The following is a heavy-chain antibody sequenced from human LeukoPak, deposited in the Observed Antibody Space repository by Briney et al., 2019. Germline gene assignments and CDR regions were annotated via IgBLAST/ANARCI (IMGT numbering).Heavy chain of an antibody. D-gene: IGHD2-2*02. J-gene: IGHJ4*02. CDR1: GFTFSSYA. CDR3: AKSPSRRSPATAIRYFDY. V-gene: IGHV3-23*01. Sequence: GGSLRLSCAASGFTFSSYAMSWVRQAPGKGLEWVSAISGSGGSTYYADSVKGRFTISRDNSKNTLYLQMNSLRAEDTAVYYCAKSPSRRSPATAIRYFDYWGQGTLVTVSS. CDR2: ISGSGGST.